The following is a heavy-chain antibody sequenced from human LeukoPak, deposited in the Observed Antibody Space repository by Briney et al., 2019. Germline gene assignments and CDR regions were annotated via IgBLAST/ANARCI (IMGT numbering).Heavy chain of an antibody. D-gene: IGHD2-15*01. V-gene: IGHV3-23*01. CDR3: APGYCSGGSCYSGYYFDY. CDR2: ISGSGGST. J-gene: IGHJ4*02. CDR1: GFTFSSYG. Sequence: PGGSLRLSCAASGFTFSSYGMSWVRQAPGKGLEWVSAISGSGGSTYYADSVKGRFTISRDNSKNTLYLQMNSLRAGDTAVYYCAPGYCSGGSCYSGYYFDYWGQGTLVTVSS.